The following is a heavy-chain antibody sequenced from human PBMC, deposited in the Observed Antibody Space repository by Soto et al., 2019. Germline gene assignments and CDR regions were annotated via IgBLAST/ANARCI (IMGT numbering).Heavy chain of an antibody. J-gene: IGHJ5*02. CDR2: IYYSGST. V-gene: IGHV4-39*01. CDR3: ARPPSNFWFDP. D-gene: IGHD4-4*01. CDR1: GGSISSSSYF. Sequence: QLQLQESGPGLVKPSETLSLTCTVSGGSISSSSYFWGWIRQPPGKGLEWIGSIYYSGSTYYNPSLQSRVTVSVDTSKNQFSLKLSSVTAADTAVYYCARPPSNFWFDPWGQGTLVTVSS.